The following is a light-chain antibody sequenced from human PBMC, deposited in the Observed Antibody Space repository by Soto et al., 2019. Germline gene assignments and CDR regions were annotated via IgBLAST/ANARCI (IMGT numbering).Light chain of an antibody. V-gene: IGKV1-39*01. Sequence: IQRTQSPTSLSASRRDRVTSTCRTIQNIDNYLNWYQQKTGKAPKLLVYDASTLQSGVATRSRGSGSRPEFPPTISSLQADDFATYYCQQSDTYPLTFGQGTRLEIK. CDR2: DAS. CDR1: QNIDNY. J-gene: IGKJ5*01. CDR3: QQSDTYPLT.